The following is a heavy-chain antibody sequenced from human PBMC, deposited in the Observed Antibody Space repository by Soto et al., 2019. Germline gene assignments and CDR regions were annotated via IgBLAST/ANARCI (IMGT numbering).Heavy chain of an antibody. CDR2: LNEAGCLT. CDR1: EFIFSRYW. Sequence: PGGSLRLSCVASEFIFSRYWVHWVRQAPGKGLAWVSRLNEAGCLTSYAGSVKGRFSIFRDNAKKTLYLQMNSLSAEDSAVYYCASDLTGRADVWGQGTTVTVSS. J-gene: IGHJ6*02. V-gene: IGHV3-74*03. CDR3: ASDLTGRADV.